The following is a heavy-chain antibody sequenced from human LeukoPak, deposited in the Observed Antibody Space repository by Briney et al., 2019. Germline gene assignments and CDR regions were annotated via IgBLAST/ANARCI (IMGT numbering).Heavy chain of an antibody. CDR3: ARGDYSNCMDV. J-gene: IGHJ6*04. CDR1: GGSISSGGYY. V-gene: IGHV4-31*03. D-gene: IGHD4-11*01. Sequence: SETLSLTCTVSGGSISSGGYYWSWIRQHPGKGLEWIGYIYYSGSTYYNPSLKSRVTISVDTSKNQFSLKLSSVTAADTAVYYCARGDYSNCMDVWGKGTTVTVSS. CDR2: IYYSGST.